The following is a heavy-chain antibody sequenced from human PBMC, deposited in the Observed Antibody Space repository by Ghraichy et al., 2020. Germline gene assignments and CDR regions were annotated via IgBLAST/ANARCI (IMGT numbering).Heavy chain of an antibody. CDR2: ISGSGGST. CDR1: GFTFSSYA. D-gene: IGHD3-3*01. CDR3: ASRWAYYDIWSGDS. Sequence: GGSLRLSCAASGFTFSSYALSWVRQAPGKGLEWVSAISGSGGSTYYAASVKGRFTIPSDNSKNTPYLQMNSLRAEDTAVYYCASRWAYYDIWSGDSWGQGTLVTVSS. J-gene: IGHJ5*02. V-gene: IGHV3-23*01.